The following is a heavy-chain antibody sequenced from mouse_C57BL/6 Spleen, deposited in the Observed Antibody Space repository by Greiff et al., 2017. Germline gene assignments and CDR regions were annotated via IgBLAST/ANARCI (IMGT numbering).Heavy chain of an antibody. D-gene: IGHD2-13*01. CDR2: IYPGDGDT. Sequence: VQLQQSGAELVKPGASVKISCKASGYAFSSYWMNWVKQRPGKGLEWIGQIYPGDGDTNYNGKFKGKATLTADKSSSTAYMQLSSLTSEDSAVYFCARMDYGDYPYYYAMDYWGQGTSVTVSS. CDR1: GYAFSSYW. J-gene: IGHJ4*01. V-gene: IGHV1-80*01. CDR3: ARMDYGDYPYYYAMDY.